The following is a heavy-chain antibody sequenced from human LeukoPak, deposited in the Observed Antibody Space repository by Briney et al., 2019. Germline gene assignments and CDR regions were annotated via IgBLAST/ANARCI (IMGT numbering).Heavy chain of an antibody. CDR3: ASTLRFLPYRRFDY. D-gene: IGHD3-3*01. V-gene: IGHV4-39*01. CDR2: IYQSGSGSS. Sequence: SETLSLTCSVSGGSIISSNYYWGWIRQPPGKGLEWIGSIYQSGSGSSYYNPSLKSRVIRSGDTSNNHFPLMLRSLTAADPAVYYCASTLRFLPYRRFDYWAQGPLVTAPS. J-gene: IGHJ4*02. CDR1: GGSIISSNYY.